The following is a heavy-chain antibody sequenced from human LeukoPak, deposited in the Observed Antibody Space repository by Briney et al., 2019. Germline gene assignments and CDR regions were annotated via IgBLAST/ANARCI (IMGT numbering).Heavy chain of an antibody. Sequence: ETLXLTCAVYGGSFSGYYWSWIRQPPGKGLEWIGEINHSGSTNYNPSLKSRVTISVDTSKNQFSLKLSSATAADTAVYYCARTLLRYCSGGSCPLLDYWGQGTLVTVSS. D-gene: IGHD2-15*01. CDR2: INHSGST. V-gene: IGHV4-34*01. CDR1: GGSFSGYY. J-gene: IGHJ4*02. CDR3: ARTLLRYCSGGSCPLLDY.